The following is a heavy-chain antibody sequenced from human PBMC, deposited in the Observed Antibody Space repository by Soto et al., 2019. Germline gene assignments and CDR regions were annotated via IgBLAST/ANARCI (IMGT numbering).Heavy chain of an antibody. V-gene: IGHV4-34*01. CDR2: INHSGST. CDR3: ARGDYYGSGSYRAENWFDP. D-gene: IGHD3-10*01. J-gene: IGHJ5*02. CDR1: GGSFSVYY. Sequence: TETLSVTCAIYGGSFSVYYWSWIRQPPGKGLEWIGEINHSGSTNYNPSLKSRVTISVDTSKNQFSLKLSSVTAADTAVYYCARGDYYGSGSYRAENWFDPWGKGTLVTVS.